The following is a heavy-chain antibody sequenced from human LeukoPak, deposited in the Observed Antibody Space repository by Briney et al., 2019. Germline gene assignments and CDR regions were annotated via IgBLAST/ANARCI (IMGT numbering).Heavy chain of an antibody. V-gene: IGHV3-11*04. CDR2: ISGGGSAV. D-gene: IGHD1-26*01. J-gene: IGHJ5*02. Sequence: GGSLKLSCAAAGFSFSDYYMSWIRVAPGKGLECISYISGGGSAVYCADSVKGRFTISRDNAKNSLYLEMNSLTVEDTGVYYCARWERALDTRCQGALVTVSS. CDR3: ARWERALDT. CDR1: GFSFSDYY.